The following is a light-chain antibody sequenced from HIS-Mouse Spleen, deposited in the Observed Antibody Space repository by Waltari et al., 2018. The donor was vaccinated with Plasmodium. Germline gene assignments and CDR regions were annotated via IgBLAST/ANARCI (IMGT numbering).Light chain of an antibody. CDR1: QDISNY. V-gene: IGKV1-33*01. CDR3: QQYDNLPYT. Sequence: DIQMTQSPSSLSASVGDRVTITCPASQDISNYLNWYQQKPGKAPKLPSYDGSNLETGVPSRVSGSGSGTDFTFTISSLQPEDIATYYCQQYDNLPYTFGQGTKLEIK. J-gene: IGKJ2*01. CDR2: DGS.